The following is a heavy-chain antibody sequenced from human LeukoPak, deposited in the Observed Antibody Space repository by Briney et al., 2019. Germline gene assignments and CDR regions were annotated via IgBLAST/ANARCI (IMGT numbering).Heavy chain of an antibody. D-gene: IGHD3-3*02. CDR3: VKASEHYDS. J-gene: IGHJ4*02. V-gene: IGHV3-64D*06. CDR1: GFTFSTYG. Sequence: PGGSLRLSCSASGFTFSTYGMQWVRQGPGKGLEQVAAISTNGGITVYADSVKGRFTISRNNSKNTLYLQMSGLRAADTAVYYCVKASEHYDSWGQGTLVTVSS. CDR2: ISTNGGIT.